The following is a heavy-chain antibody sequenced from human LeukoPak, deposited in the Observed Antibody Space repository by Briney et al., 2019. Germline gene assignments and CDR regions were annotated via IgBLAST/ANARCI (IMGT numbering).Heavy chain of an antibody. CDR1: GGTFSSYT. V-gene: IGHV1-69*01. Sequence: SVKVSCKASGGTFSSYTVYWVRQAPGQGLEWMGGIIPIFGTTNYAQKFQGRVTITAGESTNTVYMELSSLRSEDTAVYYCARGMGRISWRNVDTGWFDPWGQGTLVTVSS. J-gene: IGHJ5*02. CDR3: ARGMGRISWRNVDTGWFDP. CDR2: IIPIFGTT. D-gene: IGHD5-18*01.